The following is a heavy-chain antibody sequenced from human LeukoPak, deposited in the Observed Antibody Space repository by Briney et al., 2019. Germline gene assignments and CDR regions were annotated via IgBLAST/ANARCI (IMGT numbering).Heavy chain of an antibody. Sequence: PSETLSLTCTVSGGSISSSSYYWGWIRQPPGKGLEWIGSIYYSGSTYYNPSLKSRVTISVDTSKNQFSLKLSSVTAADTAVYYCAREGYCSGGSCYSGYFDYWGQGTLVTVSS. V-gene: IGHV4-39*07. D-gene: IGHD2-15*01. CDR2: IYYSGST. J-gene: IGHJ4*02. CDR1: GGSISSSSYY. CDR3: AREGYCSGGSCYSGYFDY.